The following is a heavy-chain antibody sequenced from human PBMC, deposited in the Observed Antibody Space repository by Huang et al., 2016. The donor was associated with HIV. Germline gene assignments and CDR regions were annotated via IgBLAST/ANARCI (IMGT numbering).Heavy chain of an antibody. CDR3: AGGDYDSSGYYQGYLYYMDV. J-gene: IGHJ6*03. CDR2: SYSGGNT. Sequence: EVQLVETGGGLIQPGGSLRLSCAASGFTVTTSHLSWVRQAPGKGLEWISHSYSGGNTYYADSVKGRCISARDNSKNTVYLQMNSLRAEDTAVYYCAGGDYDSSGYYQGYLYYMDVWGKGTTVTVSS. D-gene: IGHD3-22*01. V-gene: IGHV3-53*02. CDR1: GFTVTTSH.